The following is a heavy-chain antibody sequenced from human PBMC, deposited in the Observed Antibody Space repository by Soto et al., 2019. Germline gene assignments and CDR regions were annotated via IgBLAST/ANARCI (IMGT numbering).Heavy chain of an antibody. D-gene: IGHD1-26*01. CDR2: IYSGGST. CDR1: GFTVSSNY. Sequence: VGSLRLSCAASGFTVSSNYMSWVRQAPGKGLEWVSVIYSGGSTYCADSVKGRFTISRDNSKNTLYLQMNSLRAEDTAVYYCARGDSGSYYGHWGQGTLVTVSS. J-gene: IGHJ4*02. V-gene: IGHV3-53*01. CDR3: ARGDSGSYYGH.